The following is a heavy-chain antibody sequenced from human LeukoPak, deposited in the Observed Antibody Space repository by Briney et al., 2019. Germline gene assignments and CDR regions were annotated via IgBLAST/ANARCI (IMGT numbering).Heavy chain of an antibody. CDR3: ARLYGGKERLIDY. CDR1: GGSVSSGSYY. V-gene: IGHV4-39*07. Sequence: SETLSLTCSVSGGSVSSGSYYWSWIRQPPGKGLEWIGEINHSGSTNYNPSLKSRVTISVDTSKNQFSLKLSSVTAADTAVYYCARLYGGKERLIDYWGQGTLVTVSS. D-gene: IGHD4-23*01. CDR2: INHSGST. J-gene: IGHJ4*02.